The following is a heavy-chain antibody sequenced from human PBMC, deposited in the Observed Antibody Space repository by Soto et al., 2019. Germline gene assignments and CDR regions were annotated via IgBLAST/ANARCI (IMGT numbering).Heavy chain of an antibody. CDR3: ARDSRTPSGGMDV. Sequence: SETLSLTCSVSGGSINSGDYHWTWIRQSPGKGLEWIGAVYYSGSTYYNPSLKSRITISVDTSKSQFSLRLRSVTAADTAVYYCARDSRTPSGGMDVWGQGTTVTVSS. V-gene: IGHV4-30-4*01. J-gene: IGHJ6*02. CDR2: VYYSGST. CDR1: GGSINSGDYH.